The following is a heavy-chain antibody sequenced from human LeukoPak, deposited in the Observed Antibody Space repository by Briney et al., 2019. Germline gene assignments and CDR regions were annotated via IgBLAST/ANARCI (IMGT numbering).Heavy chain of an antibody. CDR3: ARGDRYCSSISCYGGWFDP. V-gene: IGHV4-59*01. J-gene: IGHJ5*02. CDR2: ISYSGST. D-gene: IGHD2-2*01. CDR1: GGSISSYY. Sequence: SETLSLTCTVSGGSISSYYWSWIRQPPEKGLEWIGYISYSGSTNYNPSLKSRVTISVDTSKNQFSLKLSSVTAADTAVYYCARGDRYCSSISCYGGWFDPWGQGTLVTVSS.